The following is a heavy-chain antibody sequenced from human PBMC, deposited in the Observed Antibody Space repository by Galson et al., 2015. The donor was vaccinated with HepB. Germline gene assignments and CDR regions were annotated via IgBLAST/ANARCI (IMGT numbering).Heavy chain of an antibody. V-gene: IGHV3-7*01. CDR1: GFTFSSYW. J-gene: IGHJ4*02. D-gene: IGHD2-15*01. CDR3: ARDYCSGGSCYGYFDY. Sequence: SLRLSCAASGFTFSSYWMSWVRQAPGKGLEWVANIKQDGSEKYYVDSVKGRFTISRDNAKNSLHLQMNSLRAEDTAVYYCARDYCSGGSCYGYFDYWGQGTLVTVSS. CDR2: IKQDGSEK.